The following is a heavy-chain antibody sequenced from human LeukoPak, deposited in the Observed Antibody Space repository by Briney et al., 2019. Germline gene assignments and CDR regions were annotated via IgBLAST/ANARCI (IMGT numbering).Heavy chain of an antibody. CDR1: GGTFSSYA. V-gene: IGHV1-69*06. CDR3: ARVGYYYDSSEVFDY. CDR2: IIPIFGTA. Sequence: GASVKVSCKASGGTFSSYAISWVRQAPGQGLEWMGGIIPIFGTANYAQKFQGRVTITADKSTSTAYMELSSLRSEDTAVYYRARVGYYYDSSEVFDYWGQGTLVTVSS. D-gene: IGHD3-22*01. J-gene: IGHJ4*02.